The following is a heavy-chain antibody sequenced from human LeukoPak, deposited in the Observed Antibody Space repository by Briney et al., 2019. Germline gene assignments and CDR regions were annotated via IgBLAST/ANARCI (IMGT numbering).Heavy chain of an antibody. CDR2: ISGRDTST. V-gene: IGHV3-23*01. CDR1: GFIFSTYA. D-gene: IGHD5-24*01. Sequence: QPGGSLRLSCAASGFIFSTYAMNWVRQAPGKGLEWVSGISGRDTSTYYVDSVRGRFTISRDDSKNTLYLQMNSVRVEDTALYYCVKGIRRDGFNPTDWGQGTLVTVSS. CDR3: VKGIRRDGFNPTD. J-gene: IGHJ4*02.